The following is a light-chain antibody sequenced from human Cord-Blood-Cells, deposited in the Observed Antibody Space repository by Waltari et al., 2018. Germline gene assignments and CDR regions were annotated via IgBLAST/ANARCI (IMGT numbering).Light chain of an antibody. CDR1: SGINLGSYR. CDR2: YYSDSSK. Sequence: QPVLTQPTSLSASPGASARLTSTLRSGINLGSYRIFWYQQKPESPPRYLLSYYSDSSKHQGLRVHVPVSGSQDGSNNERIFVLSALQSEDGGDCCLLIWHRSSLVFGGGTKLTVL. J-gene: IGLJ3*02. CDR3: LIWHRSSLV. V-gene: IGLV5-45*01.